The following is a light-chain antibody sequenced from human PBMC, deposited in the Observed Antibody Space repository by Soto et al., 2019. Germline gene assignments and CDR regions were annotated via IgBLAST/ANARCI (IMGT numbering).Light chain of an antibody. Sequence: EIVMTQSPATLSVSPGERATLSCRASQSVSRNVAWYQQTPGQAPRLLIHDASTRANGISVRFSGSGSGTEFTLTISSLQSEDFAVYYCQQYNNWLWTFGQGTKVEIK. CDR3: QQYNNWLWT. V-gene: IGKV3-15*01. J-gene: IGKJ1*01. CDR1: QSVSRN. CDR2: DAS.